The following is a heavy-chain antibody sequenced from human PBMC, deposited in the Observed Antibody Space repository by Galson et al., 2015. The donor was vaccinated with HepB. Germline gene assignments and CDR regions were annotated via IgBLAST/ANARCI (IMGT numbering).Heavy chain of an antibody. Sequence: SLRLSCAASGFTFSSYGMHWVRQAPGKGLEWVAVIWYDGSNKYYADSVKGRFTISRDNSKNTLYLQMNSLRAEDTAVYYCARIKYSSGWSWYFDLWGRGTLVTVSS. CDR2: IWYDGSNK. D-gene: IGHD6-19*01. V-gene: IGHV3-33*01. CDR3: ARIKYSSGWSWYFDL. CDR1: GFTFSSYG. J-gene: IGHJ2*01.